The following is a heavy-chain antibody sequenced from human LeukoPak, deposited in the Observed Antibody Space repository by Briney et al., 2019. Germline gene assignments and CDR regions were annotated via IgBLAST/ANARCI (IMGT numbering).Heavy chain of an antibody. CDR3: ARHASSIAAAADSPYYYYYYGMDV. Sequence: GESLRISCKGSGYSFTSYWISWVHQMPGKVEEWMGRIDPSDSYTNYSPSFQGHVTISADKYISTAYLQWSSLKASDTAMYYCARHASSIAAAADSPYYYYYYGMDVWGQGTTVTVSS. CDR2: IDPSDSYT. V-gene: IGHV5-10-1*01. D-gene: IGHD6-13*01. J-gene: IGHJ6*02. CDR1: GYSFTSYW.